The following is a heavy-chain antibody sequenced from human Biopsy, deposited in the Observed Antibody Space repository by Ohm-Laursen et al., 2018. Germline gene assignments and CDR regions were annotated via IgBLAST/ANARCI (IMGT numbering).Heavy chain of an antibody. CDR2: IRPLNGDT. J-gene: IGHJ4*02. V-gene: IGHV1-18*01. CDR3: ARGEVTIGELIVSLDS. CDR1: GYNFISYS. D-gene: IGHD3-16*02. Sequence: GASVKVSCKTSGYNFISYSINWVRQAPGQGLEWMGWIRPLNGDTKYGQKFQDRVTMTTDTSTSTVYMELTSLRSDDTAVYYCARGEVTIGELIVSLDSWGQGTLVTVSS.